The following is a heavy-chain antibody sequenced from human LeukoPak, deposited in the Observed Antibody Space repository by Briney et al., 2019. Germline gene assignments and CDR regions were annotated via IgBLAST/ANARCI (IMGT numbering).Heavy chain of an antibody. D-gene: IGHD3-22*01. CDR1: GFTFSDYY. CDR2: IISGGNT. V-gene: IGHV3-53*01. CDR3: ALVIVVVRWELRSFDY. Sequence: PGGSLRLSCAASGFTFSDYYMSWIRQAPGKGLEWVSGIISGGNTYYADSVKGRFTISRDNSKNALSLQMNSLRAEDTAVYYCALVIVVVRWELRSFDYWGQGTLVTVSS. J-gene: IGHJ4*02.